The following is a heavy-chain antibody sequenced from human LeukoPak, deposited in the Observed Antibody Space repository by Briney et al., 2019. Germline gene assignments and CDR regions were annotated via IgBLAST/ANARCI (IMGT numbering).Heavy chain of an antibody. Sequence: HAGGSLRLSCAASGFTFSSYAMSWVRQAPGKGLEWVSGISGSGARTYYADPVKGRFTISRDNSKNTLYLQMNSLRAEDTAVYYCARDLCSGGSCTILRYYMDVWGKGTTVTVSS. CDR2: ISGSGART. CDR1: GFTFSSYA. CDR3: ARDLCSGGSCTILRYYMDV. J-gene: IGHJ6*03. V-gene: IGHV3-23*01. D-gene: IGHD2-15*01.